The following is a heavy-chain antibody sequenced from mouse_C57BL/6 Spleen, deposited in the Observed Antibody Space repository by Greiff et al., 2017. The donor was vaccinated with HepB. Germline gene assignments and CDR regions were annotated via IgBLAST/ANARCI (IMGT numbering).Heavy chain of an antibody. J-gene: IGHJ1*03. Sequence: VQLQQSRAELASPGASVTLSCKASGYTFTDHIMNWVKKRPGQGLEWIGRIYPVSGETNYNQKFMGKATFTVDRSSSTVYMVLNSLTSEDPAVYYCVITTVVADWYFDVWGTGTTVTVSS. CDR2: IYPVSGET. CDR3: VITTVVADWYFDV. CDR1: GYTFTDHI. V-gene: IGHV1-11*01. D-gene: IGHD1-1*01.